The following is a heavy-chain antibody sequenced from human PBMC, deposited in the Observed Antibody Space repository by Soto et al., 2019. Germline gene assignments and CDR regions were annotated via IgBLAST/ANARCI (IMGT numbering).Heavy chain of an antibody. CDR2: ITTSSTTI. CDR1: GFSFSSYH. CDR3: ARGGSLPPFDA. Sequence: EVQLVESGGDLVQPGGSLRLSCATSGFSFSSYHMHWVRRAPGKGLEWVAYITTSSTTIYYADSVKGRFTISRDDAKKSLYLQMDSLRYEDTSIYYCARGGSLPPFDAWGRGTLVTVSS. J-gene: IGHJ5*02. D-gene: IGHD2-2*01. V-gene: IGHV3-48*02.